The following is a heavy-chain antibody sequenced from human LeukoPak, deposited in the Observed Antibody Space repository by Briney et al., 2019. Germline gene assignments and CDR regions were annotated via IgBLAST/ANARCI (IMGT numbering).Heavy chain of an antibody. Sequence: PSETLSLTCTVSGGSISSNNYYWGWIRQPPGKGLEWIGTIFYTGSSHYSPSLKSLVIISVDTSKNQVSLRRSSVTAADTAVYYCASAYCGAGSCYCDYWGQGTLVTVSS. J-gene: IGHJ4*02. D-gene: IGHD2-15*01. CDR3: ASAYCGAGSCYCDY. CDR1: GGSISSNNYY. V-gene: IGHV4-39*01. CDR2: IFYTGSS.